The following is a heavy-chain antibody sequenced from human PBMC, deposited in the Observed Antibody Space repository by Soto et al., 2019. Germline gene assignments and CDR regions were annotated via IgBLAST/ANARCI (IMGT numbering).Heavy chain of an antibody. D-gene: IGHD6-19*01. CDR2: FTPMFGTA. Sequence: QVQLVQSGAEVKKYGSSVKVSCKASGGTFSRYAISWVRQAPGQGLEWMGGFTPMFGTANYAQRFQGRVTITADESTSTAYMQLSSLRSDDTAVYYCAQTLGLAVAGPGRFDLWGRGTPVTVSS. CDR3: AQTLGLAVAGPGRFDL. J-gene: IGHJ2*01. CDR1: GGTFSRYA. V-gene: IGHV1-69*12.